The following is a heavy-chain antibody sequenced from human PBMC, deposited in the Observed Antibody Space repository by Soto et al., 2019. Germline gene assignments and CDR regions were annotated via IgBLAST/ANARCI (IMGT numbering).Heavy chain of an antibody. V-gene: IGHV3-30*18. CDR1: GFTFSDYY. CDR2: ISYDGSNK. D-gene: IGHD6-13*01. Sequence: GGSLRLSCEASGFTFSDYYMSWIRQAPGKGLEWVAVISYDGSNKYYADSVKGRFTISRDNSKNTLYLQMNSLRAEDTAVYYCGKLRSFNVAAGFDYWGQGTLVTVSS. J-gene: IGHJ4*02. CDR3: GKLRSFNVAAGFDY.